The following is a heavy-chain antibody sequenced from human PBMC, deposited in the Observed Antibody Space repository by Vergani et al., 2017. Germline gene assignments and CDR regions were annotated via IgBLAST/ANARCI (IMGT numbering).Heavy chain of an antibody. CDR1: GYSISSGYY. Sequence: QVQLQESGPGLVKPSETLSLTCTVSGYSISSGYYWGWIRQPPGKGLEWIGSIYHSGSTYSNPSLKSRVTISVDTSKNQFSLKLSSVTAADTAVYYCARGTHDYGDYGPWGQGTLVTVSS. D-gene: IGHD4-17*01. CDR3: ARGTHDYGDYGP. J-gene: IGHJ5*02. V-gene: IGHV4-38-2*02. CDR2: IYHSGST.